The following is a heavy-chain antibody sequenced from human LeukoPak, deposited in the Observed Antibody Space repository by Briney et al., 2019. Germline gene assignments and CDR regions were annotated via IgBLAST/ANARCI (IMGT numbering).Heavy chain of an antibody. D-gene: IGHD2-21*01. J-gene: IGHJ5*02. CDR3: ARRGENWFDP. CDR2: IYPGDSDT. Sequence: GESLQISCKASGYSFTSYWIGWVRQMPGKGLEWMGIIYPGDSDTRYSPSFQGQVTISADTSISTAYLQWSSLTASDTAMYYCARRGENWFDPWGQGTLVTVSS. CDR1: GYSFTSYW. V-gene: IGHV5-51*01.